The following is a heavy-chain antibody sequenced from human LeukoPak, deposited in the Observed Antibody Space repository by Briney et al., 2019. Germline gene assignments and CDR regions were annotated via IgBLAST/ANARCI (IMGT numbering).Heavy chain of an antibody. CDR3: ATGTTKTDQNYDILTGYSYYYYYGMDV. J-gene: IGHJ6*02. CDR2: FDPEDGET. V-gene: IGHV1-24*01. Sequence: ASVKVSCKVSGYTLTELSMHWVRQAPGKGLEWMGGFDPEDGETIYAQKFQGRVTMTEDTSTDTAYMELSSLRSEDTAEYYCATGTTKTDQNYDILTGYSYYYYYGMDVWGQGTTVTVSS. D-gene: IGHD3-9*01. CDR1: GYTLTELS.